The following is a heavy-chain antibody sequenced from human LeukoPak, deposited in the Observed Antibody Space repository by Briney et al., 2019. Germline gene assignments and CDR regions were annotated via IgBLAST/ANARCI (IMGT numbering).Heavy chain of an antibody. CDR2: IIPIFGTA. V-gene: IGHV1-69*01. J-gene: IGHJ3*02. CDR1: GGTFSSYA. CDR3: ARDRASGYHHDAFDI. D-gene: IGHD3-22*01. Sequence: SVKVSCKASGGTFSSYAISWGRQAPGQGLEWMGGIIPIFGTANYAQKFQGRVTITADESTSTAYMELSSLRSEDTAVYYCARDRASGYHHDAFDIWGQGTMVTVSS.